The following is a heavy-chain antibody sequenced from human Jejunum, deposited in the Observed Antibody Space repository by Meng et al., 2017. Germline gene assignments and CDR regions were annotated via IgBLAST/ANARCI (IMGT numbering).Heavy chain of an antibody. CDR2: IIGDGSST. J-gene: IGHJ6*02. Sequence: GESLMISCAASGFTLSNYWMHWVRQAPGKGLVWVPRIIGDGSSTSSANSVKGRFITSRDNAKNTLYLQMTSLRTEDTAVYYCKRVLAGRSGEMDVWGQGTTVTVSS. CDR3: KRVLAGRSGEMDV. CDR1: GFTLSNYW. D-gene: IGHD3-10*01. V-gene: IGHV3-74*01.